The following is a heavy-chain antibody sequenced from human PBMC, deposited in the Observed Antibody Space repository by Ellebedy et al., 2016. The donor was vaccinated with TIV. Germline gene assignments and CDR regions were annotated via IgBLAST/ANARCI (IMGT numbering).Heavy chain of an antibody. V-gene: IGHV3-15*01. CDR1: GFDFKNAW. CDR3: SWEAPAAVPAF. CDR2: IKSTGSGGTT. Sequence: GESLKISCAASGFDFKNAWMSWVRQAPGKGLEWVGRIKSTGSGGTTDSAAPVKGRFTISRDDSKNTLYRQMNSLKIEETALYYCSWEAPAAVPAFWGQGIPVTVSS. D-gene: IGHD2-2*01. J-gene: IGHJ4*02.